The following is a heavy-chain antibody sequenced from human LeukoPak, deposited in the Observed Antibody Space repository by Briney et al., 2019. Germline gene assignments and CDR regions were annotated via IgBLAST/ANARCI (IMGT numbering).Heavy chain of an antibody. CDR2: ISYDGSNK. V-gene: IGHV3-30*18. D-gene: IGHD2-15*01. Sequence: PGRSLRLSCAASGFTCSSYGMHWVRQAPGKGLEWVAVISYDGSNKYYADSVKGRFTISRDNSKNTLYLQMNSLRAEDTAVYYCAKGGVAAIFDYWGQGTLVTVSS. CDR1: GFTCSSYG. J-gene: IGHJ4*02. CDR3: AKGGVAAIFDY.